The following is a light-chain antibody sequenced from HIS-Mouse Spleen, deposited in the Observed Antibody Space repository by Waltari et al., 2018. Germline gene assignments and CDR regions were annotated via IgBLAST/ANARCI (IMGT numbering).Light chain of an antibody. J-gene: IGLJ3*02. CDR2: SNN. CDR3: AAWDDSLNGWV. Sequence: QSVLTQPPSASGTPGQRVTISCSGSSSTLGSNTVNWYQPPPGTAPKLLIYSNNQRPPGVPDRFSGSKSGTSASLAISGLQSEDEADYYCAAWDDSLNGWVFGGGTKLTVL. V-gene: IGLV1-44*01. CDR1: SSTLGSNT.